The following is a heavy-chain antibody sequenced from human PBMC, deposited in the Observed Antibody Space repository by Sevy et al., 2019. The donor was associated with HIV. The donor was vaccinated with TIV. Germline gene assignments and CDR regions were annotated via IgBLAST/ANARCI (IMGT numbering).Heavy chain of an antibody. Sequence: GGSLRLSCAASGFIFSNYVMHWVRQAPGKGLEWVAVISYDGINKYYADSVKGRFTISRDNSKNTLYVQMNSLRAEDTAVYYCARDSNSGYYYYYAMDVWGQVTTVTVSS. CDR3: ARDSNSGYYYYYAMDV. V-gene: IGHV3-30-3*01. CDR2: ISYDGINK. D-gene: IGHD1-26*01. J-gene: IGHJ6*02. CDR1: GFIFSNYV.